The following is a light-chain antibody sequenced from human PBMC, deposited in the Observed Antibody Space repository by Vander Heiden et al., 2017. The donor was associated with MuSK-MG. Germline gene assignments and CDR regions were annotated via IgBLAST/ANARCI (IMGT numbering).Light chain of an antibody. J-gene: IGKJ4*01. CDR2: DAS. Sequence: DIQMTQSPSSLSASVGDRVTITCQASQDISNYLNWYQQKPGKAPKLLIYDASNLETGVPSRFSGSGYGTDFTFTISSRQPEDIAPYYCQQDDYLPPHTFGGGTKVEIK. V-gene: IGKV1-33*01. CDR1: QDISNY. CDR3: QQDDYLPPHT.